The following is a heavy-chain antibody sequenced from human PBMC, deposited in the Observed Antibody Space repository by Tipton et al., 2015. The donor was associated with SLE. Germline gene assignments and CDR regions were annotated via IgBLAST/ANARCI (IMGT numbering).Heavy chain of an antibody. Sequence: TLSLTCTVSGGSISRSSYYWGWIRQPPGKGLEWIGSIFYSENVFYNPSLKSRITISVYTSKNQFSLNMTSVTAADTAVYYCARVGYSGTSPYYYYYMDVWGKGTTVTVSS. CDR2: IFYSENV. J-gene: IGHJ6*03. V-gene: IGHV4-39*01. CDR3: ARVGYSGTSPYYYYYMDV. D-gene: IGHD1-26*01. CDR1: GGSISRSSYY.